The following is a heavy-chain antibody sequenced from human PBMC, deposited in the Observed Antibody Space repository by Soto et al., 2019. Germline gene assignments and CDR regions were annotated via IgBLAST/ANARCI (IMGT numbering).Heavy chain of an antibody. J-gene: IGHJ4*02. V-gene: IGHV3-23*01. CDR3: AKERLGRGIDY. CDR1: GFTFSIYA. CDR2: VNNGGGGT. D-gene: IGHD3-10*01. Sequence: EVLLLDSRGGLVQPGGSLRLACAASGFTFSIYAMTWVRQAPGKGPEWISTVNNGGGGTYYADSVKGRFTISRDNSKNTLYLQVSSLRAEDTAVYYCAKERLGRGIDYSGQGILVTVSS.